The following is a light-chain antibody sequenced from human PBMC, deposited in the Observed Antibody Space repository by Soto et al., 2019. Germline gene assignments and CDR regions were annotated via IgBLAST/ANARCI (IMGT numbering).Light chain of an antibody. V-gene: IGKV3-15*01. CDR1: QSVSSN. J-gene: IGKJ4*01. CDR3: QQYHNWPLT. Sequence: EIVMTQSPASLSVSPGERATLSCRASQSVSSNLAWYQKKPDQAPRLLIYGASTRATGIPARFSGSGSGTDFTLTISSLQSEDFAVYYCQQYHNWPLTFGGGTKVEIK. CDR2: GAS.